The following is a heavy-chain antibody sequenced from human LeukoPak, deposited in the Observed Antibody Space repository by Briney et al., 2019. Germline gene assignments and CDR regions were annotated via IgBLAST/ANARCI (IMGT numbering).Heavy chain of an antibody. J-gene: IGHJ5*02. V-gene: IGHV1-69*13. Sequence: GASVKVSCKASGGTFSSYAISWVRQAPGQGLEWMGGIIPIFGTANYAQKFQGRVTITADESTSTAYMELSSLRSEDTAVYYCAREVGATTQNWFDPWGQGTLVTVSS. D-gene: IGHD1-26*01. CDR1: GGTFSSYA. CDR2: IIPIFGTA. CDR3: AREVGATTQNWFDP.